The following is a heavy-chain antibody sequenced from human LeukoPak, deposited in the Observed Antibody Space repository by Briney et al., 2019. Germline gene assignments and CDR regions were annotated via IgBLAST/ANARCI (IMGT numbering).Heavy chain of an antibody. CDR2: NYHSSSA. Sequence: PSETLSLTCAVSGYSISSGYHCACIRQYPRKELEGISRNYHSSSANYNPSLNSRVTITVETSKNQFSLKMYSVTAADTAVYYCARDPRWLTPDCTSTSCYENYFDPWGQGTLVTVSS. D-gene: IGHD2-2*01. CDR1: GYSISSGYH. J-gene: IGHJ5*02. CDR3: ARDPRWLTPDCTSTSCYENYFDP. V-gene: IGHV4-38-2*02.